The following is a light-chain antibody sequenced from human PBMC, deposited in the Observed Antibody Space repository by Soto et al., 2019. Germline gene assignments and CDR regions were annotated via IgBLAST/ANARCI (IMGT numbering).Light chain of an antibody. CDR3: CSYAGSSTYV. Sequence: SVLHQPASVSGSPGQSITISCTGTSSDVGSYNLVSWYQQHPGKAPKLMIYEVSKRPSGVSNRFSGSKSGNTASLTISGLQAEDEADYYCCSYAGSSTYVFGTGTKVTVL. V-gene: IGLV2-23*02. CDR2: EVS. CDR1: SSDVGSYNL. J-gene: IGLJ1*01.